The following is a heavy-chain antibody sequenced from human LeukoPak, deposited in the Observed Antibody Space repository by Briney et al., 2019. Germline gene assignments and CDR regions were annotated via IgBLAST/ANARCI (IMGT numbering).Heavy chain of an antibody. CDR1: GGSISSGSYY. CDR2: IYTSGST. Sequence: SETLSLTCTVSGGSISSGSYYWSWIRQPAGKGLEWIGRIYTSGSTNYNPSLKSRVTFSLDTSKNQVSLKLTSVTAADTAVFYCARSTSSLNCFDSWGQGTLVTVSP. V-gene: IGHV4-61*02. J-gene: IGHJ5*01. CDR3: ARSTSSLNCFDS.